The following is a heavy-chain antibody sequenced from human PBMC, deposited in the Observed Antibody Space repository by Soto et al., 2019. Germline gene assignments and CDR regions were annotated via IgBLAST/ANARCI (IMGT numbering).Heavy chain of an antibody. V-gene: IGHV3-21*01. J-gene: IGHJ6*02. Sequence: GGSLRLSCAASGFTFSSYSMNWVRQAPGKGLEWVSSISSSSSYIYYADSVKGRFTISRDNAKNSLYLQMNSLRAEDTAVYYCARVREGFLEWLVVYGMDVWGQGTTVTVSS. CDR2: ISSSSSYI. CDR3: ARVREGFLEWLVVYGMDV. CDR1: GFTFSSYS. D-gene: IGHD3-3*01.